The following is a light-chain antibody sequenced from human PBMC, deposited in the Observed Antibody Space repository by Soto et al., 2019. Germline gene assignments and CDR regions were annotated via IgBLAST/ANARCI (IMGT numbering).Light chain of an antibody. Sequence: EVVLTQSPDTLSLSPGETANLSCRASQSVDRYVGRYQQKLGQAPRLLIYDAYTRATGVAARFTGSGSATDFSLTITCLEPEDFAVYYCQQRAKWPSTFGPGTKVE. CDR2: DAY. J-gene: IGKJ2*01. CDR3: QQRAKWPST. CDR1: QSVDRY. V-gene: IGKV3-11*01.